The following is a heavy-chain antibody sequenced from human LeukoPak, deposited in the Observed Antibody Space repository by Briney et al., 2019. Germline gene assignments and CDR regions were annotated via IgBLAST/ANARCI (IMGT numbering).Heavy chain of an antibody. Sequence: GASVKVSCKASGYTFTSYGISWVRQAPGQGLEWMGWISAYNGNTNYAQKLQGRVTMTTDTSTSTAYMELRSLRSDDTAVYYCARTRGRTTASKGGAFDIWGQGTMVTVSS. CDR3: ARTRGRTTASKGGAFDI. V-gene: IGHV1-18*01. CDR1: GYTFTSYG. J-gene: IGHJ3*02. CDR2: ISAYNGNT. D-gene: IGHD4-17*01.